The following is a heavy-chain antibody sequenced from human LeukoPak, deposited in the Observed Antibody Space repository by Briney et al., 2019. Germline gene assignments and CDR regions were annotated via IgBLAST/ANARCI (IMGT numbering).Heavy chain of an antibody. CDR1: GGSISSYY. CDR2: IYYSGST. CDR3: ARGGIMTRSHYFDY. J-gene: IGHJ4*02. V-gene: IGHV4-59*01. D-gene: IGHD3-16*01. Sequence: SETLSLTCTVYGGSISSYYWSWIRQPPGKGLEWIGYIYYSGSTNYNPSLKSRVTISVDTSKNQFSLKLSSVTAADTAVYYCARGGIMTRSHYFDYWGQGTLVTVSS.